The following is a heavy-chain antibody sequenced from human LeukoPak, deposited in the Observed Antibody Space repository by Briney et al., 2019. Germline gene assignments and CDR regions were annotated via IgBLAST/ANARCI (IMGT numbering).Heavy chain of an antibody. D-gene: IGHD6-19*01. CDR3: ARSLSSGWSYVDY. CDR1: GYTFTSYS. CDR2: ISAHNGNT. J-gene: IGHJ4*02. V-gene: IGHV1-18*01. Sequence: GASVKVSCKASGYTFTSYSISWVRQAPGQGLEWMGWISAHNGNTNYAQKLQGRVTMTTDTSTTTAYMELRSLRSDDTAVYYCARSLSSGWSYVDYWGQGTLVTVSS.